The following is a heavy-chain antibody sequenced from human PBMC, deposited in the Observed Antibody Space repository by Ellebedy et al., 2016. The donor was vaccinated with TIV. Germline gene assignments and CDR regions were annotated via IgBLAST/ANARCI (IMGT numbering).Heavy chain of an antibody. V-gene: IGHV4-30-4*02. CDR2: IYYSGST. CDR3: ARDLMTTGYFDY. Sequence: MPSETLSLTCTVSGGSISSGDYYWSWIRQPPGKGLEWIGYIYYSGSTYYNPSLKSRVTISVDTSKNQFSLKLSSVTAADTAVYYCARDLMTTGYFDYWGQGTLVTVSS. CDR1: GGSISSGDYY. D-gene: IGHD4-17*01. J-gene: IGHJ4*02.